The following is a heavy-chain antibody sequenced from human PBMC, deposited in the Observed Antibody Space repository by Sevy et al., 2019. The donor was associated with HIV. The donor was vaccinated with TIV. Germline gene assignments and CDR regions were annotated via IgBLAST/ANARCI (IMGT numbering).Heavy chain of an antibody. CDR1: GFSISSGFY. V-gene: IGHV4-38-2*02. CDR2: IYRSEDT. Sequence: SETLSLTCIVSGFSISSGFYWGWIRQPPGKGLEWIGSIYRSEDTYYNPSLKGRVTISGDTSKNQFSLKLTSVTAADTAAYYYASIPLLRIYNSGWSPLDYWRHGTLVTVSS. D-gene: IGHD6-19*01. J-gene: IGHJ4*01. CDR3: ASIPLLRIYNSGWSPLDY.